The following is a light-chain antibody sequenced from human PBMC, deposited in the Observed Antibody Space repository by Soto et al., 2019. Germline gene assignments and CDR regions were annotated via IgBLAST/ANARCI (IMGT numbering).Light chain of an antibody. CDR1: QSISYG. J-gene: IGKJ1*01. CDR3: QQYASYSWT. Sequence: DIPMTQSPSTLSASVGDRVTITCRASQSISYGLAWYQQKPGKAPKLLIYAASTLKSGVPSRFSGSGSGTEFTLTISSLQPDDFATFYCQQYASYSWTFGQGTKVEIK. V-gene: IGKV1-5*03. CDR2: AAS.